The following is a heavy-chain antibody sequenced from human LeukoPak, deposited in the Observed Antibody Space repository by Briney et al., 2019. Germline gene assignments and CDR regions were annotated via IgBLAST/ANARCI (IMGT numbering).Heavy chain of an antibody. D-gene: IGHD3-16*01. CDR3: AKVLFLRGDWGYFDY. CDR1: GFTFSSYA. J-gene: IGHJ4*02. CDR2: ISGSGGST. V-gene: IGHV3-23*01. Sequence: PGGSLRLSCAASGFTFSSYAMSWVRQAPGKGLEWVSAISGSGGSTYYADSVKGRFTISRDNSKNTLYLQMSSLRAEDTAVYYCAKVLFLRGDWGYFDYWGQGTLVTVSS.